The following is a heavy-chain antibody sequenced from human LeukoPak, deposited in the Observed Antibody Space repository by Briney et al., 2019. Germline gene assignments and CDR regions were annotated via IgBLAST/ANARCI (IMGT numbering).Heavy chain of an antibody. CDR3: ARRVRAYCSGGSCYDDWYFDL. V-gene: IGHV4-59*08. Sequence: PSETLSLTCTVSGGSISSYYWSWMRQPPGKGLEWIGYIYYSGSTNYNPSLKSRVTISVDTSKNHFSLNLSSVTAADTAVYYCARRVRAYCSGGSCYDDWYFDLWGRGTLVTVSS. J-gene: IGHJ2*01. D-gene: IGHD2-15*01. CDR2: IYYSGST. CDR1: GGSISSYY.